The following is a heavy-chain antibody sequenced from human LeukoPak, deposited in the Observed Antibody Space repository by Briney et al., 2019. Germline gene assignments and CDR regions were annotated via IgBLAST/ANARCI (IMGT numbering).Heavy chain of an antibody. CDR2: IIPILGIA. CDR3: ASRKDTYYDILTGQGDAFDI. D-gene: IGHD3-9*01. J-gene: IGHJ3*02. V-gene: IGHV1-69*04. CDR1: GGTFSSYA. Sequence: SVKVSCKASGGTFSSYAISWVRQAPGQGLEWMGRIIPILGIANYARKFQGRVTITADKSTSTAYMELSSLRSEDTAVYYCASRKDTYYDILTGQGDAFDIWGQGTMVTVSS.